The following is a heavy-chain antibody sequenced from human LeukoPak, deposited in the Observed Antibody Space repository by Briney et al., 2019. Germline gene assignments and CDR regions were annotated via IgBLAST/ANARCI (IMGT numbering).Heavy chain of an antibody. J-gene: IGHJ5*02. CDR1: GYTLTELS. CDR2: FDPEDGET. V-gene: IGHV1-24*01. D-gene: IGHD3-10*01. Sequence: ASVKVSCKVSGYTLTELSMHWVRQAPGKGLEWMGGFDPEDGETIYAQKFQGRVTMTEDTSTDTAYMELSSLRSEDTAVYYCATPAMVRGVIMRGWFDPWGQGTLVTVSS. CDR3: ATPAMVRGVIMRGWFDP.